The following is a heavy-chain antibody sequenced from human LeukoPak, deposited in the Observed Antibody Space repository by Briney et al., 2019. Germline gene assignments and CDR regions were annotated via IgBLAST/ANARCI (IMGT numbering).Heavy chain of an antibody. D-gene: IGHD1-26*01. CDR2: IYYSGST. CDR1: GGSISSSSYY. Sequence: SETPSLTCTVSGGSISSSSYYWGWIRQPPGKGLEWIGSIYYSGSTYYNPSLKSRVTISVDTSKNQFSLKLSSVTAADTAVYYCARVGSGSYYDFILVHYWGQGTLVTVSS. CDR3: ARVGSGSYYDFILVHY. J-gene: IGHJ4*02. V-gene: IGHV4-39*01.